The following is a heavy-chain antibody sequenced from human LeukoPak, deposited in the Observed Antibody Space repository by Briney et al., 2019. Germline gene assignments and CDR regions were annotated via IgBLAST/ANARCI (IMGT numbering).Heavy chain of an antibody. Sequence: GESLKISCKGSGYSFTSYWIGWVRQMPGKGLEWMGIIYPGDSDTRYSPSFQGQVTISADKSISTAYLQWSSLKASDTAMYYCARHPPIAVAAPGWFDPWGQGTLVTVSS. V-gene: IGHV5-51*01. CDR1: GYSFTSYW. D-gene: IGHD6-19*01. CDR2: IYPGDSDT. J-gene: IGHJ5*02. CDR3: ARHPPIAVAAPGWFDP.